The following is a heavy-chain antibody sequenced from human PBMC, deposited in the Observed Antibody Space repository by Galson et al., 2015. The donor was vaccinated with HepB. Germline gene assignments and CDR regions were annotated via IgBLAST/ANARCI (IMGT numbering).Heavy chain of an antibody. D-gene: IGHD6-19*01. V-gene: IGHV3-23*01. CDR3: AKALILVNRDISPYSSGLNYGMDV. J-gene: IGHJ6*02. CDR2: ISGSGGST. Sequence: SLRLSCAASGFTFSSYAMSWVRQAPGKGLEWVSAISGSGGSTYYADSVKGRFTISRDNSKNTLYLQMNSLRAEDTAVYYCAKALILVNRDISPYSSGLNYGMDVWGQGTTVTVSS. CDR1: GFTFSSYA.